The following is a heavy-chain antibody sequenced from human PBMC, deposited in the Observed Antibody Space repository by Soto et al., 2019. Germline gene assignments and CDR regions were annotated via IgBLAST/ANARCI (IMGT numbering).Heavy chain of an antibody. D-gene: IGHD2-15*01. V-gene: IGHV1-46*01. Sequence: QVQLVQSGAEVKKPGASVKVSCKASGYTFTSYYMHWVRQAPGQGLEWMGIINPSGGSTSYAQKFQGRVTMTRETSTSTVYMELSSLRSEDTAVYYCAREGSRGHYFDYWGQGTLVTVSS. CDR3: AREGSRGHYFDY. CDR2: INPSGGST. CDR1: GYTFTSYY. J-gene: IGHJ4*02.